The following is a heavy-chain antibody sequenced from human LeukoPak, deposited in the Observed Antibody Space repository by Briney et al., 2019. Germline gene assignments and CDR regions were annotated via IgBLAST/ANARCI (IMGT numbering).Heavy chain of an antibody. V-gene: IGHV1-8*01. D-gene: IGHD2-15*01. CDR3: ARGRRVVAATPLDY. CDR1: GYTFTSYD. CDR2: MNPNSGNT. Sequence: GASVKVSCKASGYTFTSYDINWVRQATGQGLEWMGWMNPNSGNTGYAQKFQGRVTMTRNTSISTAYMELSSLRSEDTAVYYCARGRRVVAATPLDYWGQGTLVTVSS. J-gene: IGHJ4*02.